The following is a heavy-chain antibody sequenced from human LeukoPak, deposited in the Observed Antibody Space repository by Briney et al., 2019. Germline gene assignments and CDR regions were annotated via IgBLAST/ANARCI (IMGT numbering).Heavy chain of an antibody. CDR3: ARWDENIYGQPQGGSLDY. D-gene: IGHD5-18*01. V-gene: IGHV1-46*01. CDR2: ISPSGGSA. CDR1: GNTFTSYY. Sequence: ASVKVSCKASGNTFTSYYIHWVRQAPGQGLEWMGIISPSGGSASYAQTFEGRVTMTRDTSTSTVYMELSSLRSEDTAVYYCARWDENIYGQPQGGSLDYWGQGTLVTVSS. J-gene: IGHJ4*02.